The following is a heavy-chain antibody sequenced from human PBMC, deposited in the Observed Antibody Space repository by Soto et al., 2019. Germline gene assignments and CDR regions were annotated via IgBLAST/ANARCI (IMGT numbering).Heavy chain of an antibody. J-gene: IGHJ4*02. Sequence: PSETLSLTCTVSGGSISSGDYYWSWIRQPPGKGLEWIGYIYYSGSTDYNPSLKSRVTISIDTSKNQFYLKVTSMTAADTAVYYCAREWRGYIHHRYLLACSGQRTPVTV. CDR3: AREWRGYIHHRYLLAC. D-gene: IGHD1-1*01. CDR2: IYYSGST. V-gene: IGHV4-30-4*01. CDR1: GGSISSGDYY.